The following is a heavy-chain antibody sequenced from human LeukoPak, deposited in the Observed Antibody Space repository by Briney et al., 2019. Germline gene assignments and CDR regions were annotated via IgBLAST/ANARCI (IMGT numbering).Heavy chain of an antibody. CDR1: GGTFSSDA. CDR3: ARERAYSSSNSYGMDV. CDR2: IIPIFGTA. D-gene: IGHD6-13*01. Sequence: RAAVKVSCEASGGTFSSDAVSWGRQAPGEGREWMGGIIPIFGTANYAQKFQGRVTITADESTSTAYMELSSLRSEDTAVYYCARERAYSSSNSYGMDVWGKGTTVTVSS. J-gene: IGHJ6*04. V-gene: IGHV1-69*13.